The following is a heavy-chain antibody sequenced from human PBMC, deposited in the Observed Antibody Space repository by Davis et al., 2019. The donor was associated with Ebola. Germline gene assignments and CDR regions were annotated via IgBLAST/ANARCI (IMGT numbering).Heavy chain of an antibody. Sequence: AASVKVSCKASGYTFTSYGISWVRQAPGQGLEWMGWISAYNGNTNYAQKLQGRVTMTTDTSTSIAYMELRSLRSDDTAVYYCARDRIAARRDYYYYYGMDVWGQGTTVTVSS. CDR1: GYTFTSYG. CDR3: ARDRIAARRDYYYYYGMDV. V-gene: IGHV1-18*01. D-gene: IGHD6-6*01. CDR2: ISAYNGNT. J-gene: IGHJ6*02.